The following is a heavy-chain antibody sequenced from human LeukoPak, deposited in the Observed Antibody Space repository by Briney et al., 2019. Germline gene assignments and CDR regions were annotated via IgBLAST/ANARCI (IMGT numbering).Heavy chain of an antibody. J-gene: IGHJ4*02. V-gene: IGHV4-30-2*01. Sequence: SETLSLTCAVSGGSISSGGYSWSWIRQPPGRGLEWIGYIYHSGSTYYNPSLKSRVTISVDRSKNQFSLKLSSVTAADTAVYYCARGRGPQFDYWGQGTLVTVSS. CDR1: GGSISSGGYS. CDR2: IYHSGST. CDR3: ARGRGPQFDY.